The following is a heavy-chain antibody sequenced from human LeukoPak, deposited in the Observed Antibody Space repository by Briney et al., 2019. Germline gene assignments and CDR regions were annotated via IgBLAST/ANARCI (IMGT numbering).Heavy chain of an antibody. CDR2: IIPIFGTA. CDR1: GGTFSSYT. CDR3: AIHSSGWGRVY. J-gene: IGHJ4*02. D-gene: IGHD6-19*01. Sequence: ASVKVSCKASGGTFSSYTISWVRQAPGQGLEWMGGIIPIFGTANYAQKFQGRVTITTDESTSTAYMELSSLRSEDTAVYYCAIHSSGWGRVYWGQGTLVTVSS. V-gene: IGHV1-69*05.